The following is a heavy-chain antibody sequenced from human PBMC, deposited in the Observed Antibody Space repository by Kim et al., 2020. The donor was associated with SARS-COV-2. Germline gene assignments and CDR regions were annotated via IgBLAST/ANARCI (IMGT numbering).Heavy chain of an antibody. Sequence: GGSLRLSCAASGFTFSSFAMNWVRQAPGKGPEWVSVISGGGDDTNFAESVKGRFTISRDNSKSTLYLQMNNLRAEDTAGYHCAEGDCSSSDCYTTDHWG. CDR1: GFTFSSFA. D-gene: IGHD2-2*01. CDR3: AEGDCSSSDCYTTDH. J-gene: IGHJ4*01. CDR2: ISGGGDDT. V-gene: IGHV3-23*01.